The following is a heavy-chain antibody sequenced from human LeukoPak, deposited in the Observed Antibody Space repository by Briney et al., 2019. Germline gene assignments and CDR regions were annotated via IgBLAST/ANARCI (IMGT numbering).Heavy chain of an antibody. CDR2: INHSGST. Sequence: SETLSLTCAVYGGSFSGYYWSWIRQPPGKGLEWIGEINHSGSTNYNPSLKSRVTISVDTSKNQFSLKLSFVTAADTAVYYCARIYYGSGSYEETGYWGQGTLVTVSS. CDR3: ARIYYGSGSYEETGY. CDR1: GGSFSGYY. J-gene: IGHJ4*02. D-gene: IGHD3-10*01. V-gene: IGHV4-34*01.